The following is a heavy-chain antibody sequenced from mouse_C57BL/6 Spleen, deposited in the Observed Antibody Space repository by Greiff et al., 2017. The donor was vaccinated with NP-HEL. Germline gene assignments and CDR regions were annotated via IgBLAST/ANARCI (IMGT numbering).Heavy chain of an antibody. D-gene: IGHD1-1*01. CDR2: IDPSDSYT. Sequence: QVQLQQSGAELVMPGASVKLSCKASGYTFTSYWMHWVKQRPGQGLEWIGEIDPSDSYTNYTQKFKGKSTLTVDKSSSTAYMQLSSLTSEDSAVYYCARSLHYYGSSYGVDYWGQGTTLTVSS. CDR3: ARSLHYYGSSYGVDY. V-gene: IGHV1-69*01. J-gene: IGHJ2*01. CDR1: GYTFTSYW.